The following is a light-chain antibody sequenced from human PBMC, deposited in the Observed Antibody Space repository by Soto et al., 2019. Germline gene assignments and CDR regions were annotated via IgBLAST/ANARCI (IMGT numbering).Light chain of an antibody. Sequence: EIVLTQSPGTLSLSPGERATLSCRASQSVSSSYLAWYQQKPGQAPRLLIYGASFSATGIPDRFSGSGSGTDFTLTINRLEPEDFAVYYCQHYGSLPYTFGQGTNLLIK. CDR2: GAS. CDR3: QHYGSLPYT. V-gene: IGKV3-20*01. J-gene: IGKJ2*01. CDR1: QSVSSSY.